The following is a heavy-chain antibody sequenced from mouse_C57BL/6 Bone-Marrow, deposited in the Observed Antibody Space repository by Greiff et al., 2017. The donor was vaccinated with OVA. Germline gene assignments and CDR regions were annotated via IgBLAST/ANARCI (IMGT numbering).Heavy chain of an antibody. CDR2: ISYDGSN. CDR1: GYSITSGYY. V-gene: IGHV3-6*01. Sequence: ESGPGLVKPSQSLSLTCSVTGYSITSGYYWNWIRQFPGNKLEWMGYISYDGSNNYNPSLKNRISITRDTSKNQFFLKLNAVTTEDTATYDCARGGYYYGSSFAYWGQGTLVTVSA. CDR3: ARGGYYYGSSFAY. J-gene: IGHJ3*01. D-gene: IGHD1-1*01.